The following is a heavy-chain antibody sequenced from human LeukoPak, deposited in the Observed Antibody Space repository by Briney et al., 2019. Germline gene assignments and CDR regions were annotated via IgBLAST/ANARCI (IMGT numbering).Heavy chain of an antibody. CDR2: INHSGST. CDR3: ARDRRAAGDGYNGGYYFDY. J-gene: IGHJ4*02. CDR1: GGSFSGYY. V-gene: IGHV4-34*01. Sequence: PSETLSLTCAVYGGSFSGYYWSWIRQPPGKGLEWIGEINHSGSTNYNPSLKSRVTISVDTSKNQFSLKLSSVTAADTAVYYCARDRRAAGDGYNGGYYFDYWGQGALVTVSS. D-gene: IGHD5-24*01.